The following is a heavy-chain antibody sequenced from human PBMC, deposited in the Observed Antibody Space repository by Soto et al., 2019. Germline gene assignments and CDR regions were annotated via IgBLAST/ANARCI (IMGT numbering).Heavy chain of an antibody. CDR3: ARQVGSDGSGSYPYYFP. Sequence: PSETLSLTCTVSGGSISSGGYYWSWIRQHPGKGLEWIGYIYYSGSTYYNPSLKSRVTISVDTSKNQFSLKLSSVTAADTAVYYCARQVGSDGSGSYPYYFPWGQGTRVTVAS. V-gene: IGHV4-31*03. J-gene: IGHJ5*02. CDR2: IYYSGST. CDR1: GGSISSGGYY. D-gene: IGHD3-10*01.